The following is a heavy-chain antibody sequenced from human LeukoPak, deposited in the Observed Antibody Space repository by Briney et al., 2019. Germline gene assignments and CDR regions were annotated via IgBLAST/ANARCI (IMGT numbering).Heavy chain of an antibody. V-gene: IGHV3-23*01. D-gene: IGHD3-10*01. CDR2: ISGSGGTT. CDR3: AKVRGP. Sequence: LTGGSLRLSCAASGFTFSSNIMSWVRQAPGKGLEWVSGISGSGGTTYYAESVKGRFTISRDNSKNTLYLQMNSLRAEDTAVYYCAKVRGPWGQGTLVTVSS. J-gene: IGHJ5*02. CDR1: GFTFSSNI.